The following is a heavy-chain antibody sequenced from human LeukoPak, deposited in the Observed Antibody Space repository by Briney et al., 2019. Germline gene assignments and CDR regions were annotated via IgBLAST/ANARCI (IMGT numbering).Heavy chain of an antibody. Sequence: GGSLRLSCAASGFTFSSYAMSWVRQAPGKGLEWVSAISGSGGSTYYADSVKGRFTISRDNAKNSLYLQMNSLRAEDTAVYYCARDPGRWYDHYYYMDVWGKGTTVTVSS. CDR1: GFTFSSYA. D-gene: IGHD6-13*01. CDR3: ARDPGRWYDHYYYMDV. J-gene: IGHJ6*03. V-gene: IGHV3-23*01. CDR2: ISGSGGST.